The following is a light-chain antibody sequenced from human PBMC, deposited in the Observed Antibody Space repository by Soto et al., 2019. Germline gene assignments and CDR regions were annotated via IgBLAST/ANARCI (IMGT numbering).Light chain of an antibody. CDR3: RSYTTSSTLGV. CDR2: EVS. V-gene: IGLV2-14*01. Sequence: QSALTQPASVSGSPGQTITISCTGTSSDVGGYNYVSWYQQHPGKAPKVIISEVSYRPSGVSNRFSGSKSGNTASLTISGLQAEDEADYYCRSYTTSSTLGVFGGGTKLTVL. J-gene: IGLJ2*01. CDR1: SSDVGGYNY.